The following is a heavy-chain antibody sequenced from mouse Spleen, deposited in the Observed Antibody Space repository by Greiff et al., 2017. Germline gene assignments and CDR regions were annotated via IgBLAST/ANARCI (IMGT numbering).Heavy chain of an antibody. CDR1: GFTFTDYY. J-gene: IGHJ2*01. Sequence: EVQLVESGGGLVQPGGSLSLSCAASGFTFTDYYMSWVRQPPGKALEWLGFIRNKANGYTTEYSASVKGRFTISRDNSQSILYLQMNTLRAEDSAPFYCARDGVPFYYWGQGTTLTVSS. CDR3: ARDGVPFYY. CDR2: IRNKANGYTT. V-gene: IGHV7-3*02. D-gene: IGHD2-14*01.